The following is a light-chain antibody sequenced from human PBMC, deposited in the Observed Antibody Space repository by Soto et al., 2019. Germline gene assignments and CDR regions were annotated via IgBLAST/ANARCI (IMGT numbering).Light chain of an antibody. CDR2: LGS. CDR1: QSLLHSNGYNY. J-gene: IGKJ2*02. Sequence: DIVMTQSPLSLPVTPGEPASISCRSSQSLLHSNGYNYLDWYLQKPGQSPQLLIYLGSNRAYGVTDRFSGSGSGTDFTLKISRVEAEYVGVYYCMKALHLCPFGQGTTLEIK. CDR3: MKALHLCP. V-gene: IGKV2-28*01.